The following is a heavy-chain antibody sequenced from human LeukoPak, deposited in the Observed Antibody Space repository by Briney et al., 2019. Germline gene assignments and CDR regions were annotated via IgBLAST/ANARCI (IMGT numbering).Heavy chain of an antibody. CDR3: ARHDKMGYSTAAAVDY. CDR1: GGSISSSSYY. V-gene: IGHV4-39*01. Sequence: SETLSLTCTVSGGSISSSSYYWGWIRQPPGKGLEWIGSIYYSGSTYYNPSLKSRVTISVDTSKNQFSLKLSSVTAADTAVYYCARHDKMGYSTAAAVDYWGQGTLVTVSS. D-gene: IGHD6-13*01. CDR2: IYYSGST. J-gene: IGHJ4*02.